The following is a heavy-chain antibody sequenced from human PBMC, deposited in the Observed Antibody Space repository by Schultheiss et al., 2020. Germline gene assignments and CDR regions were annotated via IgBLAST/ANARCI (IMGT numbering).Heavy chain of an antibody. CDR2: INHSGST. Sequence: SETLSLTCAVYGGSFSGYYWSWIRQPPGKGLEWIGEINHSGSTNYNPSLKSRVTISVDTSKNQFSLKVTSVTAADTALYYCAVLSSTWFDPWGQGTLVTVSS. CDR1: GGSFSGYY. CDR3: AVLSSTWFDP. V-gene: IGHV4-34*01. J-gene: IGHJ5*02. D-gene: IGHD2/OR15-2a*01.